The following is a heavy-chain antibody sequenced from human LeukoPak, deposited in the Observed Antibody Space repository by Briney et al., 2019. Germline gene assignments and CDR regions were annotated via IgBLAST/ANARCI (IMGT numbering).Heavy chain of an antibody. CDR2: INPNSGGT. D-gene: IGHD6-19*01. Sequence: GASVKVSCKASGYTFTGYYMHWVRQAPGQGLEWMGWINPNSGGTNYAQKFQGRVTMTRDTSINTAYVELSRSDDTAVYYCARDSGSSGWDPTNFFDYWGQGTLVTVSS. CDR1: GYTFTGYY. CDR3: ARDSGSSGWDPTNFFDY. J-gene: IGHJ4*02. V-gene: IGHV1-2*02.